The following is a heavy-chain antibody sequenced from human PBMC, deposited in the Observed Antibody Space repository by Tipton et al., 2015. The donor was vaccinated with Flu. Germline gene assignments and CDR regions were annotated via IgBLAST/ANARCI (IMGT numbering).Heavy chain of an antibody. J-gene: IGHJ5*02. CDR2: IYYSGST. Sequence: TLSLTCTVSGGSISSSSYYWGWIRQPPGKGLEWIGSIYYSGSTYYNPSLKSRVTISVDTSKNQFSLKLSSVTAADTAVYYCARPVGNWNLNWFDPWGQGTLVTVSS. CDR3: ARPVGNWNLNWFDP. V-gene: IGHV4-39*01. CDR1: GGSISSSSYY. D-gene: IGHD1-20*01.